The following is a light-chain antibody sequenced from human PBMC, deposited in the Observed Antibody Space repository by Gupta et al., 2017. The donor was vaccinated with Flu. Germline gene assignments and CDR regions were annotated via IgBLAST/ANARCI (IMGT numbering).Light chain of an antibody. CDR3: QQEDNTPYN. CDR2: WAS. J-gene: IGKJ2*01. V-gene: IGKV4-1*01. Sequence: DIVMTQSPDSLAVSLGERATINCKSSQSVLYSSNNENYLAWYQQKPGQPPKLLVYWASTRESGVPDRFSGSGSGTDFTLTISSLQAEDVAVYYCQQEDNTPYNFGQGTKVEIK. CDR1: QSVLYSSNNENY.